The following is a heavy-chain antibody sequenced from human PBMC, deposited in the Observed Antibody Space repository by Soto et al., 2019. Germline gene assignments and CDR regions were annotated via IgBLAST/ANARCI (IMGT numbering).Heavy chain of an antibody. V-gene: IGHV3-53*01. J-gene: IGHJ3*02. D-gene: IGHD3-22*01. Sequence: PWGSLRLSCAASGYTVSSNYMSGGLQAPAKRLQWVSVIYSGGSTYYADSVKGRFTISRDNSKNTLYLQMNSLRAEDTAVYYCARSPMNFDYYASSVGAFEICGQGTMVTVSS. CDR2: IYSGGST. CDR1: GYTVSSNY. CDR3: ARSPMNFDYYASSVGAFEI.